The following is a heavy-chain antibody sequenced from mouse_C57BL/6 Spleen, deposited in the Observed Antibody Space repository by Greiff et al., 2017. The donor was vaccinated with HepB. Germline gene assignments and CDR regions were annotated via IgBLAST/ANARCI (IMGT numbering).Heavy chain of an antibody. J-gene: IGHJ3*01. CDR3: TRDDYVSFAY. CDR1: GYTFTDYE. D-gene: IGHD2-4*01. V-gene: IGHV1-15*01. CDR2: IDPETGGT. Sequence: LVESGAELVRPGASVTLSCKASGYTFTDYEMHWVKQTPVHGLEWIGAIDPETGGTAYNQKFTGKAILTADKSSSTAYMELRSLTSEDSAVYYCTRDDYVSFAYWGQGTLVTVSA.